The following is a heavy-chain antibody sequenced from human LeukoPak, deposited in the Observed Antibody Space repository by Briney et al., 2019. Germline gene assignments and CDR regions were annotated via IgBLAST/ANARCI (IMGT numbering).Heavy chain of an antibody. J-gene: IGHJ4*02. D-gene: IGHD4-23*01. Sequence: GGSLRLSCAASGFTFSSYSMNWVRQAPGKGLEWVSSISGSNNYKYHADSVKGRFTVSRDNAKNSLFLQMNSLRVEDTAIYYCARSLATVVTPDFWGQGILVTVSS. V-gene: IGHV3-21*01. CDR2: ISGSNNYK. CDR1: GFTFSSYS. CDR3: ARSLATVVTPDF.